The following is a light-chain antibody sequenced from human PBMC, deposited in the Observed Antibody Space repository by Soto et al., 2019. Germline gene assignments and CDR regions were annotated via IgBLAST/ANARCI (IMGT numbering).Light chain of an antibody. CDR1: SGHSSYA. V-gene: IGLV4-69*01. CDR3: QTWGTGIHKV. CDR2: LNSDGSH. J-gene: IGLJ3*02. Sequence: QLVLTQSPSASASLGASVKLTCTLSSGHSSYAIAWHQQQPEKGPRYLMKLNSDGSHDKGDGIPDRFSGSSSGAERYLTISSLQSEDEADYYCQTWGTGIHKVFGGGTKLTVL.